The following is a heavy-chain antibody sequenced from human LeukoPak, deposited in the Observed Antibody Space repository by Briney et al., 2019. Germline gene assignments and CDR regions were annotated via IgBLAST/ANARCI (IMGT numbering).Heavy chain of an antibody. Sequence: SETLSLTCTVSGDSINSLDLWSWVRQPPGKGLEWIGDMYLSGTTHSNPSVKSRVTISIDKSKNQFFLNLSSVTAADTAVYYCAGLVGRYSSGLYYYYFDYWGQGTLVTVSS. V-gene: IGHV4-4*02. CDR1: GDSINSLDL. J-gene: IGHJ4*02. CDR3: AGLVGRYSSGLYYYYFDY. D-gene: IGHD3-22*01. CDR2: MYLSGTT.